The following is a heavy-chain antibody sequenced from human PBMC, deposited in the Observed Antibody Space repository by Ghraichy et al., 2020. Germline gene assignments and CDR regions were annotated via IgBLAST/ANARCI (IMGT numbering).Heavy chain of an antibody. D-gene: IGHD2-2*01. CDR1: GYTFTDHY. CDR3: ARLSSSWFEP. V-gene: IGHV1-2*02. J-gene: IGHJ5*02. CDR2: INPNSGGT. Sequence: ASVKVSCKASGYTFTDHYMHWVRQAPGQGLEWMGWINPNSGGTNYAQKFQGRVTMTRDTSISTAYMELSRLRFDDTAVYYCARLSSSWFEPWGQGTLVTVYS.